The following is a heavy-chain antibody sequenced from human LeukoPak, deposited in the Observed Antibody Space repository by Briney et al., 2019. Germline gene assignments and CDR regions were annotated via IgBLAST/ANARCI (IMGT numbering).Heavy chain of an antibody. D-gene: IGHD4/OR15-4a*01. CDR1: GFTFSSYW. V-gene: IGHV3-74*01. CDR2: IHSDEIRT. J-gene: IGHJ4*02. Sequence: PGGSLRLSCAASGFTFSSYWMHWVRQAPGRGLVWVSRIHSDEIRTNYADSVTGRVTISRDNAKNTVYLQMNSLRNEDTAVYYCARGIYGDPVAFDYWGQGTLVTVSS. CDR3: ARGIYGDPVAFDY.